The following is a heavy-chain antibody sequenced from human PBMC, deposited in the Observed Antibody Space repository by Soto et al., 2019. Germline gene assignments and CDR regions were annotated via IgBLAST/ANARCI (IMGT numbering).Heavy chain of an antibody. CDR3: ARGIYSTSSFFDS. CDR2: IYYSGHT. Sequence: SETLSLTCTVSGDSIITADYYWNWIRQPPGKGLEWIGYIYYSGHTYYIPSLKSRVTISVDTSKNQISLKLNSVTAADTAVYYCARGIYSTSSFFDSWGQGTLVTVSS. D-gene: IGHD6-6*01. J-gene: IGHJ4*02. V-gene: IGHV4-30-4*01. CDR1: GDSIITADYY.